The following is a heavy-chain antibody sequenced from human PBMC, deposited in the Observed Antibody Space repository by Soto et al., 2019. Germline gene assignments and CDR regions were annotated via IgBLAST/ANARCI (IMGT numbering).Heavy chain of an antibody. Sequence: ASVKVSCKASGYTFTNYYIHWFRQAPGQGLEWLGILRPRTGDTAYAQRFQGRVTMTTDTSTGTVYLELANLRSDDTAVYYCASEPNESFQFDYWRQGTQVTVSS. J-gene: IGHJ4*02. CDR3: ASEPNESFQFDY. V-gene: IGHV1-46*01. CDR2: LRPRTGDT. CDR1: GYTFTNYY.